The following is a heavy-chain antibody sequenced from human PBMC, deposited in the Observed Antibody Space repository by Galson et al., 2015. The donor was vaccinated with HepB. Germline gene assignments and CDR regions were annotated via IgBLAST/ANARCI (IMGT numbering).Heavy chain of an antibody. J-gene: IGHJ4*02. CDR3: ARPPLYSGYDLAFDY. V-gene: IGHV5-51*03. D-gene: IGHD5-12*01. CDR1: GYNFTNYW. Sequence: QSGAEVKKPGESLKISCKGPGYNFTNYWIVWVRQMPGKGLEWMGIIYPGDSETRYSPSFQGQVTISVDKSISTAYLQWSRLKASDTAIYYCARPPLYSGYDLAFDYWGQGTLVTVSS. CDR2: IYPGDSET.